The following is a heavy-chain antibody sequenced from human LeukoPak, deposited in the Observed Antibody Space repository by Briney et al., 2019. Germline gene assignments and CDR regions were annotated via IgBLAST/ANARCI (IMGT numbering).Heavy chain of an antibody. CDR1: EFSVGSNY. Sequence: PGGSLRLSCAASEFSVGSNYMTWVRQAPGKGLEWVSLIYSGGSTYYADSVKGRFTISRDNSKNTLYLQMNSLRAEDTAVYYCARRRAELNWFDPWGQGTLVTVSS. D-gene: IGHD1-7*01. V-gene: IGHV3-66*04. CDR3: ARRRAELNWFDP. CDR2: IYSGGST. J-gene: IGHJ5*02.